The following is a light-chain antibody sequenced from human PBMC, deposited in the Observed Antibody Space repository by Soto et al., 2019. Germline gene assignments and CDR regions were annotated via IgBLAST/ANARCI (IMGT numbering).Light chain of an antibody. CDR1: SSDVGSYDL. CDR3: CSYAGSSTFWV. CDR2: EGT. Sequence: QSVLTQPASVSGSPGQPITISCTGTSSDVGSYDLVSWYQHHPAKAPKLILYEGTKRPSGVSNRFSGSKSGNTASLTISGLQAEDEADYHCCSYAGSSTFWVFGGGTKVTVL. V-gene: IGLV2-23*01. J-gene: IGLJ3*02.